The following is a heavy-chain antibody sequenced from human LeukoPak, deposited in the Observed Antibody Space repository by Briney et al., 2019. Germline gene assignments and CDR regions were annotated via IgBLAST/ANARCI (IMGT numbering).Heavy chain of an antibody. V-gene: IGHV3-48*04. Sequence: GGSLRLSCAASGFTFSSYSMNWVRQAPGKGLEWVSYISSSSSTIYYADSVKGRFTISRDNAKNSLYLQMNSLRAEDTAVYYCARDPQWGCSGGSCYYDAFDIWGQGTMVTVSS. D-gene: IGHD2-15*01. CDR1: GFTFSSYS. CDR2: ISSSSSTI. CDR3: ARDPQWGCSGGSCYYDAFDI. J-gene: IGHJ3*02.